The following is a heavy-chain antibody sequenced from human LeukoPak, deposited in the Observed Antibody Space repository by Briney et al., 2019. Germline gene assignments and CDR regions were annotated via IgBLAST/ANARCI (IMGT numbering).Heavy chain of an antibody. J-gene: IGHJ4*02. CDR3: ARGEWELSYFDY. V-gene: IGHV1-3*01. D-gene: IGHD1-26*01. CDR2: IYAGNGNT. Sequence: GASVKVSCKASGYTFTSYAMHWVRQAPGQRLEWMGWIYAGNGNTKYSQRFQGRVTITRDTSASTAYMELSSLRSEDTAVYYCARGEWELSYFDYWGQGTLVTVSS. CDR1: GYTFTSYA.